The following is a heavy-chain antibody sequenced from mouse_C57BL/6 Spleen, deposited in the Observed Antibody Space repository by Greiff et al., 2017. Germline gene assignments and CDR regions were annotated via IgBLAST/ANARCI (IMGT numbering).Heavy chain of an antibody. V-gene: IGHV1-50*01. CDR2: SDPSDSYT. Sequence: QVQLQQPGAELVKPGASVKLSCKASGYTFTSYWMQWVKQRPGQGLEWIGESDPSDSYTNYNQKFKGKATLTVDTSSSTAYMQLSSLTSEDSAVYYCARDYEGYFDCWGQVTTLTVSS. CDR3: ARDYEGYFDC. CDR1: GYTFTSYW. J-gene: IGHJ2*01. D-gene: IGHD2-4*01.